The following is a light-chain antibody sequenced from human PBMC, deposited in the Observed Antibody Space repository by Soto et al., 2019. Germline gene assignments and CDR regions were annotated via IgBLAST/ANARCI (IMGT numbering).Light chain of an antibody. J-gene: IGLJ2*01. CDR2: TDN. V-gene: IGLV1-47*02. CDR1: SSNIGSDY. Sequence: QSALTQPPSASGAPGQRVTISCSGSSSNIGSDYLYWYQQRPGTAPKLLIYTDNPRPSGVPDRFSGSKSGTSGSLAISGLRSEDEADYYCAAWDESLNSVVFGGGTKLTVL. CDR3: AAWDESLNSVV.